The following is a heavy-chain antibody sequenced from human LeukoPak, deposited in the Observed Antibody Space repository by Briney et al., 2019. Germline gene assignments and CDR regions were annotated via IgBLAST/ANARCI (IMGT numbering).Heavy chain of an antibody. CDR2: INSDGSST. CDR3: ARDRAESTLDY. Sequence: GGSLRLSCAASGITVSRNYMSWVRQAPGKGLVWVSRINSDGSSTSYADSVKGRFTISRDNAKNTLYLQMNSLRAEDTAVYYCARDRAESTLDYWGQGTLVTVSS. J-gene: IGHJ4*02. CDR1: GITVSRNY. V-gene: IGHV3-74*01.